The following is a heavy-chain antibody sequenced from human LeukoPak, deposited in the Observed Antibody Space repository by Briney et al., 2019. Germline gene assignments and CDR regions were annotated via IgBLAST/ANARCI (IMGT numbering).Heavy chain of an antibody. CDR3: ARVGVDFWGAFDI. D-gene: IGHD3-3*01. J-gene: IGHJ3*02. Sequence: PSETLSLTCTVSGGSISSYYWSWIRQPPGKGLEWIGYIYYSGSTNYNPSLKSRVTISVDTSKNQFSLKLSSVTAADTAVYYCARVGVDFWGAFDIWGQGTMVTVSS. CDR1: GGSISSYY. V-gene: IGHV4-59*01. CDR2: IYYSGST.